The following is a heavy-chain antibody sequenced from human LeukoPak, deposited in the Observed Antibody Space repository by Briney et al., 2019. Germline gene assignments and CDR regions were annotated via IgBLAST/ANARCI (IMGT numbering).Heavy chain of an antibody. CDR3: ASFNDFWKSTLNFDY. CDR2: ISSSSSYI. CDR1: GFTFSSYS. V-gene: IGHV3-21*01. D-gene: IGHD3-3*01. J-gene: IGHJ4*02. Sequence: PEGSLRLSCAASGFTFSSYSMNWVRQAPGKGLEWVSSISSSSSYIYYADSVKGRFTISRDNAKNSLYLRMNCLRAEDTAVYYCASFNDFWKSTLNFDYWGQGTLVTVSS.